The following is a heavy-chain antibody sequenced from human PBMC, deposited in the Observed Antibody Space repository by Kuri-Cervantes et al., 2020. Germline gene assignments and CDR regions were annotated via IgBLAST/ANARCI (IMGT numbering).Heavy chain of an antibody. CDR2: INHSGST. Sequence: SETLSLTCAVYGGSFSGYYWSWIRQPPGKGLEWIGEINHSGSTNYNPSLKSRVTISVDTSKNQFSLKLSSVTAADTAVYYCARGVTYYDFWSGTWTDNWFDPWGEGTLVTVSS. J-gene: IGHJ5*02. CDR3: ARGVTYYDFWSGTWTDNWFDP. V-gene: IGHV4-34*01. CDR1: GGSFSGYY. D-gene: IGHD3-3*01.